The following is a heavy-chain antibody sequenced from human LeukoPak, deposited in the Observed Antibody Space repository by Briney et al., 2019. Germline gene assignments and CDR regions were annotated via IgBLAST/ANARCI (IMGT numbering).Heavy chain of an antibody. D-gene: IGHD5-12*01. CDR1: GGAISSGDYY. J-gene: IGHJ4*02. Sequence: SETLSLTCTVSGGAISSGDYYWSWICQPPGKGLEWIGYIYYSGSTYYNPSLKSRVTISVDTSKNQFSLKLSSVTAAGTAVYYCATLRVATPYYFDYWGQGTLVTVSS. V-gene: IGHV4-30-4*08. CDR3: ATLRVATPYYFDY. CDR2: IYYSGST.